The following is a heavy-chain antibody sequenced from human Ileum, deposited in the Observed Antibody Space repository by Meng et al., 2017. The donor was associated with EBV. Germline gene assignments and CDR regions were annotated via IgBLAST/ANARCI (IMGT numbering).Heavy chain of an antibody. D-gene: IGHD6-13*01. CDR2: TYYRSKWYY. J-gene: IGHJ1*01. V-gene: IGHV6-1*01. Sequence: QVQLQQSGPGLVQPSHTLLLTCAIAWDSVSSNSAAWHWIRQSPSRGLEWLGRTYYRSKWYYDYAVSVKSRMTINPDTSKNQFSLQLNSVAPEDTAVYYCARGAYTSTWFWGQGTLVTVSS. CDR1: WDSVSSNSAA. CDR3: ARGAYTSTWF.